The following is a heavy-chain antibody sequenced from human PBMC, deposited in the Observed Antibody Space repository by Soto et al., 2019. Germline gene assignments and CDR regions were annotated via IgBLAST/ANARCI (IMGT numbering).Heavy chain of an antibody. Sequence: EVQLVESGGGLVQPGGSLRLSCAASGFTVSNKYMSWVRQAPGKGLECVAFIYSGNTTYYADSVKGRFTIARDNSKNTLYLQMDSLRAEDTAVYYCAGGRGYYDTHGYSGYYFDSWGQGTLDTVTS. V-gene: IGHV3-53*01. CDR3: AGGRGYYDTHGYSGYYFDS. D-gene: IGHD3-22*01. J-gene: IGHJ4*02. CDR1: GFTVSNKY. CDR2: IYSGNTT.